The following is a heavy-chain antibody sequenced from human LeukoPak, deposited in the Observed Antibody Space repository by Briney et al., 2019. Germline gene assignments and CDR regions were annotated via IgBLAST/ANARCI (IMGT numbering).Heavy chain of an antibody. CDR1: GFTFSSYA. Sequence: GRSLRLSCAASGFTFSSYAMHWVRQAPGKGLEWVAVISYDGSNKYYADSVKGRFTISRDNSKNTLYLQMNSLRAEDTAVYYCARDQKGGSYYAAFDIWGQGTMVTVSS. CDR3: ARDQKGGSYYAAFDI. J-gene: IGHJ3*02. CDR2: ISYDGSNK. D-gene: IGHD1-26*01. V-gene: IGHV3-30*04.